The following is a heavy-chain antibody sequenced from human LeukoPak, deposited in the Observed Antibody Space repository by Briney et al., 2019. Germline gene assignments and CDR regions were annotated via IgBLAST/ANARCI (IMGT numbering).Heavy chain of an antibody. V-gene: IGHV3-33*01. D-gene: IGHD1-26*01. CDR1: GFTFNSYG. Sequence: PGGSLRLSCAASGFTFNSYGMHWVRQAPGKGLEGVAAIWYDGGNKYYADSVKGRFAISRDNSKNTLDLQMNSLRAEDTAEYYCARGRRSTGDSSWYFDSWGQGTLVTVSS. CDR3: ARGRRSTGDSSWYFDS. J-gene: IGHJ4*02. CDR2: IWYDGGNK.